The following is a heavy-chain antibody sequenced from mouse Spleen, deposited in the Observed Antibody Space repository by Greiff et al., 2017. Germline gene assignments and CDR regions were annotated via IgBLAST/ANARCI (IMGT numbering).Heavy chain of an antibody. D-gene: IGHD1-1*01. CDR1: GLNIKDDY. Sequence: EVQVVESGAELVRPGASVKLSCTASGLNIKDDYMHWVKQRPEQGLEWIGWIDPENGDTEYASKFQGKATITADTSSNTAYLQLSSLTSEDTAVYYCTSYGSRGSYYFDYWGQGTTLTVSS. J-gene: IGHJ2*01. CDR2: IDPENGDT. V-gene: IGHV14-4*01. CDR3: TSYGSRGSYYFDY.